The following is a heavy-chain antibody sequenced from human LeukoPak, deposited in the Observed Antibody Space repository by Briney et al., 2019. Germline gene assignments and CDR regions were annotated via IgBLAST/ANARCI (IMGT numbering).Heavy chain of an antibody. Sequence: GGSLRLSCVASRFTFSSYWMHRVRQDPRKGLVWVSRINGDGRNINYADSVRGRFTISRDNAKNTLYLQMNTLRVEDTAVYYCARDGYGDYAPGYFDYWGQGTLVTVSS. CDR3: ARDGYGDYAPGYFDY. D-gene: IGHD4-17*01. CDR2: INGDGRNI. V-gene: IGHV3-74*01. J-gene: IGHJ4*02. CDR1: RFTFSSYW.